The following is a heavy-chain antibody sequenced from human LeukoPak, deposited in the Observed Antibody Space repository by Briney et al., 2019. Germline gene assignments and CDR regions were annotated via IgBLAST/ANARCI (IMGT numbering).Heavy chain of an antibody. CDR1: GYTFPSYF. V-gene: IGHV1-46*01. D-gene: IGHD2-21*02. J-gene: IGHJ3*02. CDR2: INPTGGST. Sequence: ASVKVSCKASGYTFPSYFMHWVRQAPGQGLEWMGIINPTGGSTTYAQKFQGRVTMTEDTSTDTAYMELSSLRSEDTAVYYCATDMGDGDCGGDCYLDAFDIWGQGAMVTVSS. CDR3: ATDMGDGDCGGDCYLDAFDI.